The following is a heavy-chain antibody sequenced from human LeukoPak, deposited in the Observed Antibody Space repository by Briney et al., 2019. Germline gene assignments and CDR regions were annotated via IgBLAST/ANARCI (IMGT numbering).Heavy chain of an antibody. D-gene: IGHD6-19*01. V-gene: IGHV4-38-2*01. CDR2: IYHTGST. CDR1: GYSISSDKY. Sequence: SETLSLTCEVPGYSISSDKYWGWIRQPPGKGLEWLGTIYHTGSTFYNPSLKSRVSISVYTSKNQFSPRFTSVTAADTAVYYCARSHSGWQGHNNWFDPWGQGTLVTVSS. J-gene: IGHJ5*02. CDR3: ARSHSGWQGHNNWFDP.